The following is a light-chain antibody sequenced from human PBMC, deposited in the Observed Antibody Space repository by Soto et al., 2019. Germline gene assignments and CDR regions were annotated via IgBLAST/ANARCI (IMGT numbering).Light chain of an antibody. V-gene: IGKV4-1*01. CDR1: QSVLYSSNNKNY. Sequence: DIVMTQSPDSLAVSLGERATINCKSSQSVLYSSNNKNYLAWQQQKPGQPPKLLIYWASTRESGVPDRFSGSGSGTDFTLTISSLQAEDVAVYYCQQYSSTPLTFGGGTKVEIK. J-gene: IGKJ4*01. CDR2: WAS. CDR3: QQYSSTPLT.